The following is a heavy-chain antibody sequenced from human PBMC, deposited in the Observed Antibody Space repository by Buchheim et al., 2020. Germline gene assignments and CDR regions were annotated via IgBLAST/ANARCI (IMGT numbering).Heavy chain of an antibody. CDR3: AKDDYYDSSGRTYYYYGMDV. CDR1: GFTFSSYG. J-gene: IGHJ6*02. D-gene: IGHD3-22*01. V-gene: IGHV3-30*18. Sequence: QVQLVESGGGVVQPGRSLRLSCAASGFTFSSYGMHWVRQAPGKGLEWVAVISYDGSNKYYADSVKGRFTISRDNSKKTLYLQMNSLRAEDTAVYYCAKDDYYDSSGRTYYYYGMDVWGQGTT. CDR2: ISYDGSNK.